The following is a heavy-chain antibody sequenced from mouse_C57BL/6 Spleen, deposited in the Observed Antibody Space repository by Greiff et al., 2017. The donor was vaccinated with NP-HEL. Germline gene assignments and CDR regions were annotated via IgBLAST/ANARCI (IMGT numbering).Heavy chain of an antibody. CDR1: GYTFTSYW. Sequence: QVQLQQPGAELVMPGASVKLSCKASGYTFTSYWMHWVKQRPGQGLEWIGEIDPSDSSTNYNQKFKGKSTLTVDKSSSTAYMQLSSLTSEDSAVYYCARSGSRISRGYFDVWGTGTTVTVSS. J-gene: IGHJ1*03. V-gene: IGHV1-69*01. CDR3: ARSGSRISRGYFDV. CDR2: IDPSDSST. D-gene: IGHD1-1*01.